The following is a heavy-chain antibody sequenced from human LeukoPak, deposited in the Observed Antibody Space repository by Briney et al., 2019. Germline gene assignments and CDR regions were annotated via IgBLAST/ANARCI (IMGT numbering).Heavy chain of an antibody. V-gene: IGHV4-39*01. CDR1: GGSISSSSYY. CDR3: ASRAPYGSGSYYNEY. Sequence: PSETLSLTCTVSGGSISSSSYYWGWIRQPPGKGLEWIGSIYYRGSTYYNPSLKSRVTISVDTSKNQFSLKLSSVTAADTAVYYCASRAPYGSGSYYNEYWGQGTLVTVSS. CDR2: IYYRGST. D-gene: IGHD3-10*01. J-gene: IGHJ4*02.